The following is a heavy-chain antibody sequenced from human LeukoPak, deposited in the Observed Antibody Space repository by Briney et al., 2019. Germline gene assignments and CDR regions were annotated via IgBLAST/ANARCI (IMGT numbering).Heavy chain of an antibody. CDR1: GGSFSGYY. V-gene: IGHV4-34*01. D-gene: IGHD6-19*01. CDR3: ARDAYSSGWYYFDY. Sequence: PSETLSLTCAVHGGSFSGYYWSWIRQPPGKGLEWIGEINHSGSTNYNPSLKSRVTISVDTSKNQFSLKLSSVTAADTAVYYCARDAYSSGWYYFDYWGQGTLVTVSS. J-gene: IGHJ4*02. CDR2: INHSGST.